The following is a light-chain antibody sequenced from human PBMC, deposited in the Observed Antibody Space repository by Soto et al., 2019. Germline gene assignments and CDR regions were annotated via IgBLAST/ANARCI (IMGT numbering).Light chain of an antibody. CDR1: NIGRKS. CDR2: DDS. Sequence: SYELPQPPSVSVAPGQTARITCGGNNIGRKSVHWYQQRPGQAPVLVVYDDSDRPAGIPERFSGSNSGNTATLTISRVEAGDEADYYCQGWDSSSDHPVVFGGGTKVTVL. CDR3: QGWDSSSDHPVV. J-gene: IGLJ2*01. V-gene: IGLV3-21*02.